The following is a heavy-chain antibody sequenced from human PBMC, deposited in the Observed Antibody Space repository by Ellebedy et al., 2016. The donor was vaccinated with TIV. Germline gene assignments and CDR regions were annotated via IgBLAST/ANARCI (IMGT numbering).Heavy chain of an antibody. V-gene: IGHV3-30*04. CDR2: ISPDGRDK. CDR1: GFTFSSSI. J-gene: IGHJ4*01. CDR3: STLSDTGY. D-gene: IGHD1-1*01. Sequence: GESLKISCAASGFTFSSSILHWVRQAPGKGLEWVALISPDGRDKQYGASAKGRSTISRDDSRNTLYLQMDSLRTEDTALYYCSTLSDTGYWGHGTLVTVSS.